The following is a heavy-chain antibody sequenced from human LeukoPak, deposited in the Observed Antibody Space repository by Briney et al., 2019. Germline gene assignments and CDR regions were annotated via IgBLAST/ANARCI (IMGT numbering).Heavy chain of an antibody. D-gene: IGHD3-10*01. CDR2: ISSSGSTI. CDR1: GFAFSSYE. J-gene: IGHJ4*02. CDR3: VRRRYGSGDIDY. Sequence: PGGSLRLSCAASGFAFSSYEMNWVRQAPGKGLEWVSYISSSGSTIYYADSVKGRFTISRDNAKNSLYLQMNSLRAEDTAVYYCVRRRYGSGDIDYWGQGTLVTVSS. V-gene: IGHV3-48*03.